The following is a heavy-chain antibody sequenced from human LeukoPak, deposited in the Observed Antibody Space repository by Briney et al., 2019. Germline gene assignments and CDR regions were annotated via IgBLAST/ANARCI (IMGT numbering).Heavy chain of an antibody. Sequence: SETLSLTCTVSDDSISDYYRGWIRQPPGKGLEWIGYFHNSGTSTYNPSLKSRVTISVDTSKNQFSLKLSSVTAADTAVYYCARENYASLIWDYWGQGTLVTVSS. CDR1: DDSISDYY. CDR2: FHNSGTS. V-gene: IGHV4-4*08. CDR3: ARENYASLIWDY. D-gene: IGHD1-7*01. J-gene: IGHJ4*02.